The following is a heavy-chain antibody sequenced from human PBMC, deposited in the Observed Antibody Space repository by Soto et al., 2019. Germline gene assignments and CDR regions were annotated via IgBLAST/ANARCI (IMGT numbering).Heavy chain of an antibody. CDR2: TYYRSKWYN. CDR3: ARARRKYYYDSSGYYDALDI. D-gene: IGHD3-22*01. CDR1: GGSVSSNSAA. Sequence: SPTLSLTCAISGGSVSSNSAAWNWIRQSPSRGLEWLGRTYYRSKWYNDYAVSVKSRITINPDTSKNQFSLQLNSVTPEDTAVYYCARARRKYYYDSSGYYDALDISGPGTMLTVS. V-gene: IGHV6-1*01. J-gene: IGHJ3*02.